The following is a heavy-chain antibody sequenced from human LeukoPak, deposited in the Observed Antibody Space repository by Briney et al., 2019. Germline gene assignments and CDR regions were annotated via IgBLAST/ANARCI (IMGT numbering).Heavy chain of an antibody. J-gene: IGHJ4*02. Sequence: RPGGSLRRSCAASGVTFDDYGRSWVRQAPGKGLEWVSGINWNGGSTGYADSVKGRFTISRDNSKNTLYLQMNSLRAEDTAVYYCAKDRGLPFDYWGQGTLVTVSS. V-gene: IGHV3-20*04. CDR2: INWNGGST. CDR1: GVTFDDYG. D-gene: IGHD4-11*01. CDR3: AKDRGLPFDY.